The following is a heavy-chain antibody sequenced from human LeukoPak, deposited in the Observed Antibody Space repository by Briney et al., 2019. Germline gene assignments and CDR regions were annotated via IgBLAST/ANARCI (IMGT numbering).Heavy chain of an antibody. Sequence: SETLSLTCAVYGGSFSGYYWSWIRQPPGKGLEWIGEINHSGSTNYNPSLKSRVTISVDTSKNQFSLKLSSVTAADTAVYYCARVASKGGMDVWGQGTTVTVS. V-gene: IGHV4-34*01. J-gene: IGHJ6*02. CDR2: INHSGST. CDR3: ARVASKGGMDV. CDR1: GGSFSGYY.